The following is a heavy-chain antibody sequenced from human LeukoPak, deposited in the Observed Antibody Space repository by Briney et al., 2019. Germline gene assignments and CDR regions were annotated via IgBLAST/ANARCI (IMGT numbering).Heavy chain of an antibody. CDR2: ITSDGGGA. V-gene: IGHV3-64D*09. D-gene: IGHD6-6*01. CDR1: GFTFSDYT. CDR3: VKDALEPRPGDC. Sequence: GALRLSCSASGFTFSDYTIHWVRQAPGKGLEYVSAITSDGGGAYYADSVKGRFTISRDNSKNTLFLQMYSLRLEDTAMYYRVKDALEPRPGDCWGQGTLVTVSS. J-gene: IGHJ4*02.